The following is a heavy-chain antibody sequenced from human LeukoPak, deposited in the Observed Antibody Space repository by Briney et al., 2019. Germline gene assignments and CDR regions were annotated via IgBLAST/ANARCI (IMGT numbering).Heavy chain of an antibody. Sequence: GESLQISFQGSGYPFTTYWIGWVRQMPGKGLEWMGVIYPDDSDTRYSPSFQGQVTISADKSISTAYLQWTSLKASDTAMYYCARLGLTGDDAFDIWGQGTMVTVSS. CDR2: IYPDDSDT. CDR1: GYPFTTYW. J-gene: IGHJ3*02. D-gene: IGHD7-27*01. CDR3: ARLGLTGDDAFDI. V-gene: IGHV5-51*01.